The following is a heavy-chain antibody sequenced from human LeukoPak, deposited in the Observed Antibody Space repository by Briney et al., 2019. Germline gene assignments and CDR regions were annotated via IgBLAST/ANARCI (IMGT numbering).Heavy chain of an antibody. CDR2: FDPEDGET. V-gene: IGHV1-24*01. CDR1: GYTLTELS. Sequence: ASVKVSCKVSGYTLTELSMHWVRQAPGKGLEWMGGFDPEDGETIYAQKFQGRVAMTEDTSTDTAYMELSSLRSEDTAVYYCATVQIYDSSGYQNNWFDPWGQGTLVNVSS. D-gene: IGHD3-22*01. J-gene: IGHJ5*02. CDR3: ATVQIYDSSGYQNNWFDP.